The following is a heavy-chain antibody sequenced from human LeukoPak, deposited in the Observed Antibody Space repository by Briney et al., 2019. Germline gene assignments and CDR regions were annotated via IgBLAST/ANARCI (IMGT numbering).Heavy chain of an antibody. V-gene: IGHV3-23*01. D-gene: IGHD6-6*01. J-gene: IGHJ4*02. CDR1: GFTLRSYA. CDR3: AKDRIAARPFSFDY. CDR2: ISGSGGST. Sequence: GGSLRLSCAAFGFTLRSYAMGWVRQGPGKGLEWVSAISGSGGSTYSAHSVKGRFPISRDNSKNTLYLQMNSLRAEDTAVYYCAKDRIAARPFSFDYWGQGTLVTVSS.